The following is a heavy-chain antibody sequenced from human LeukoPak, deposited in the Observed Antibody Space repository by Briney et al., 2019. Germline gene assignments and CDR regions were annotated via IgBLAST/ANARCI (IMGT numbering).Heavy chain of an antibody. CDR3: VRVGSGYDAFDI. CDR2: ISSSSSYI. Sequence: GGSLRLSCAASGFTFSSYSMNWVRQAPGKGLEWVSSISSSSSYIYYADSVKGRFTISRDNAKNSLYLQMNSLRAEDTAVYYCVRVGSGYDAFDIWGQGTMVTVSS. V-gene: IGHV3-21*01. CDR1: GFTFSSYS. J-gene: IGHJ3*02. D-gene: IGHD5-12*01.